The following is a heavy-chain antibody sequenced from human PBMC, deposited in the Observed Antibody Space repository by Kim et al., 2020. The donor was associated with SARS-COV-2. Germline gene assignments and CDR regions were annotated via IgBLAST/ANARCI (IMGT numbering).Heavy chain of an antibody. Sequence: SETLSLTCTVSGGSISSSSYYWGWIRQPPGKGLEWIGSIYYSGSTYYNPSLKSRVTISVDTSKNQFSLKLSSVTAADTAVYYCARDWVAAAWEGGVDYWGQGTLVTVSS. CDR2: IYYSGST. CDR1: GGSISSSSYY. CDR3: ARDWVAAAWEGGVDY. D-gene: IGHD6-13*01. V-gene: IGHV4-39*07. J-gene: IGHJ4*02.